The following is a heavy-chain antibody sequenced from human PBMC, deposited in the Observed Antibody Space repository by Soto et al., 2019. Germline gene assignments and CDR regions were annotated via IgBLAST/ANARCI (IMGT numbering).Heavy chain of an antibody. D-gene: IGHD2-8*01. CDR2: TYYSGST. V-gene: IGHV4-59*08. CDR1: GGSISSYY. CDR3: ARHSYCTNGVCSLIDY. J-gene: IGHJ4*02. Sequence: SETLSLTCTVSGGSISSYYWSWIRQPPGKGLEWIGYTYYSGSTNYNPSLKSRVTISVDTSKNQFSLKLSSVTAADTAVYYCARHSYCTNGVCSLIDYWGQGTLVTVSS.